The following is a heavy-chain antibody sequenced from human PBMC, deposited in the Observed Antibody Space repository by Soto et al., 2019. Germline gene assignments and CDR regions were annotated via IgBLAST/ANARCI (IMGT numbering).Heavy chain of an antibody. CDR2: INHSGST. V-gene: IGHV4-34*01. J-gene: IGHJ6*03. CDR3: AREASSSWYFYYMDV. D-gene: IGHD6-13*01. CDR1: GGSFSGYY. Sequence: QVQLQQWGAGLLKPSETLSLTCAVYGGSFSGYYWSWIRQPPGKGLEWIGEINHSGSTNYNPSLKSRVTISVDTSKNQFSLKLSSVTAADTAVYYCAREASSSWYFYYMDVWGKGTTVTVSS.